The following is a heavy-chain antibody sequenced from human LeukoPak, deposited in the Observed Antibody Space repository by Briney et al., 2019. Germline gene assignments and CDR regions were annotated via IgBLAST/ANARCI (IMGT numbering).Heavy chain of an antibody. V-gene: IGHV3-66*01. J-gene: IGHJ4*02. CDR3: ASKYCSGGICYSGLGY. Sequence: PGGSLRLSCAASGFTVSSNYMSWVRQAPGKGLEWVPFIYSGGGTYYADSVKGRFTISRDNSKNTLYLQMNSLRAEDTAVYYCASKYCSGGICYSGLGYWGQGTLVTVSS. D-gene: IGHD2-15*01. CDR1: GFTVSSNY. CDR2: IYSGGGT.